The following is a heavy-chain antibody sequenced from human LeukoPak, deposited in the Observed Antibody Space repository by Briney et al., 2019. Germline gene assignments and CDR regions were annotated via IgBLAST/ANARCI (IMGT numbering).Heavy chain of an antibody. CDR2: IKQDGSEK. D-gene: IGHD6-13*01. V-gene: IGHV3-7*01. CDR3: ARGWYYDY. Sequence: QPGGSLRLSCADSGFTFSSYWMSWVRQAPGKGLEWVANIKQDGSEKYYVDSVKGRFTISRDNAKNSLYLQMNSLRAEDTSVYYCARGWYYDYWGQGTLATVSS. J-gene: IGHJ4*02. CDR1: GFTFSSYW.